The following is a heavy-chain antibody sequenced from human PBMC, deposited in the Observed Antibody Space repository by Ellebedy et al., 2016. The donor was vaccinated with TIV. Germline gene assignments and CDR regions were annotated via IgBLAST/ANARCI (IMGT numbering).Heavy chain of an antibody. V-gene: IGHV3-73*01. CDR3: SRQTDSCHDY. Sequence: GGSLRLXXAASGFTFSASHMHWVRQASGKGLEWVGHVRNKADGYATAYGASVNGRFTISRDDAENTAYLQMSSLRPEGTAVYYCSRQTDSCHDYWGQGILVTVSS. D-gene: IGHD1-14*01. CDR2: VRNKADGYAT. CDR1: GFTFSASH. J-gene: IGHJ4*02.